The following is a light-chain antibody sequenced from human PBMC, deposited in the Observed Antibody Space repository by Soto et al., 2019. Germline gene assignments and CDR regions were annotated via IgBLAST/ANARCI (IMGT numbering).Light chain of an antibody. J-gene: IGLJ3*02. V-gene: IGLV1-40*01. CDR3: QSYDSSLSAWV. CDR2: GNS. Sequence: QSVLTQPPSVSGAPGQRVTISCTWSSSNIGSGHDVHWYQQLPGTAPKLLRYGNSIRPSGVPDRFSGSNSGTPASLAITGLQAEDEADYSCQSYDSSLSAWVFGGGTKLTVL. CDR1: SSNIGSGHD.